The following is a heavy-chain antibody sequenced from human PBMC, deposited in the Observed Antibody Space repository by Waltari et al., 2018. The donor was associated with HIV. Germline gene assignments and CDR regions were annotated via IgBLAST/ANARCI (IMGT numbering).Heavy chain of an antibody. V-gene: IGHV1-46*01. D-gene: IGHD3-3*01. CDR3: ARDVAIFQVADWFDP. Sequence: QVQLVQSGAEVKKPGASVKVSCKASGYTFTSYYMHWVRQAPGQGLEWMGIINPSGGSTSYAQKFQGRVTMTRDTSTSTVYMELSSLRSEDTAVYYCARDVAIFQVADWFDPWGQGTLVTVSS. J-gene: IGHJ5*02. CDR2: INPSGGST. CDR1: GYTFTSYY.